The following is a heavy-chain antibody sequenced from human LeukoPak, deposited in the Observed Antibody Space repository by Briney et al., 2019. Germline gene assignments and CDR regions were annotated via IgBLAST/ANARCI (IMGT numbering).Heavy chain of an antibody. J-gene: IGHJ4*02. CDR2: IYHSGNV. Sequence: SETLSLTCAVSGGSINGSEWWNWVRQPPGKGLEWIGEIYHSGNVNYNPSLKSRVAISIDKSKNQFSLKLNSVTAADTAVYYCARDSPSGSSWLFDYWGQGTQVTVSS. CDR3: ARDSPSGSSWLFDY. D-gene: IGHD6-13*01. CDR1: GGSINGSEW. V-gene: IGHV4-4*02.